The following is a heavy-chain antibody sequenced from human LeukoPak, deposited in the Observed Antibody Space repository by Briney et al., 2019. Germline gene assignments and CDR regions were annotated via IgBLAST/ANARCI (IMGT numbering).Heavy chain of an antibody. D-gene: IGHD3-10*01. CDR3: ARQRPGSYYYGSGLDYYYYYMDV. J-gene: IGHJ6*03. V-gene: IGHV1-18*01. CDR1: GYTFTSYG. CDR2: ISAYNGNT. Sequence: ASVKVSCTASGYTFTSYGISWVRQAPGQGLEWMGWISAYNGNTNYAQKLQGRVTMTTDTSTSTAYMELRSLRSDDTAVYYCARQRPGSYYYGSGLDYYYYYMDVWGKGTTVTISS.